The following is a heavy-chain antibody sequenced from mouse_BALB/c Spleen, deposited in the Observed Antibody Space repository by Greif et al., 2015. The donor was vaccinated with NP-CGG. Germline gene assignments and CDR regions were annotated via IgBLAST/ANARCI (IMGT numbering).Heavy chain of an antibody. CDR3: ARWAHYGYYFDY. D-gene: IGHD1-2*01. CDR2: IYPGDGDT. V-gene: IGHV1-87*01. Sequence: VQLQQSGAELARPGASVKLSCKASGYTFTSYWMQWVKQRPGQGLEWIGAIYPGDGDTRYTQKFKGKATLTADKSSSTAYMQLSSLASEDSAVYYCARWAHYGYYFDYWGQGTTLTVSS. CDR1: GYTFTSYW. J-gene: IGHJ2*01.